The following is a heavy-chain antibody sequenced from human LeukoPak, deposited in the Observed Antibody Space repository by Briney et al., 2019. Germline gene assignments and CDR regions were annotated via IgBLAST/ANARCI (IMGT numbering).Heavy chain of an antibody. CDR1: GFSLSGYA. V-gene: IGHV3-30-3*01. J-gene: IGHJ4*02. CDR3: ATGSGYYYDH. CDR2: ISHDGSNK. Sequence: GGSLRLSCAASGFSLSGYAVHWVRQAPGKGLEWVAGISHDGSNKYYADSVRGRFTISRDNSKNTLYLQMSSLRAEDTAVYYCATGSGYYYDHWGQGTLVTVSS. D-gene: IGHD3-22*01.